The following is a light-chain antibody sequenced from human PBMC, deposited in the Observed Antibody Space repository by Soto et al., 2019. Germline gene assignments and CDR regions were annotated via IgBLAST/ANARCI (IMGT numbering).Light chain of an antibody. J-gene: IGLJ1*01. CDR1: RPDVDGYDY. CDR3: TSYTSSTPFYV. CDR2: DVY. V-gene: IGLV2-14*03. Sequence: QSALTQPASVSGSPGQSIAISCTGVRPDVDGYDYVSWYQQHPGQAPQLIIYDVYNRPSGVSHRFSGSKSGDTASLTISGLQAEDAADYYFTSYTSSTPFYVFGAWTQLTAL.